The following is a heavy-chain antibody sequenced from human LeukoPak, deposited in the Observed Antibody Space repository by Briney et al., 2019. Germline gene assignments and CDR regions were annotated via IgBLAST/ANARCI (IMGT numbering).Heavy chain of an antibody. D-gene: IGHD3-22*01. CDR1: GFTFSSYG. V-gene: IGHV3-30*02. J-gene: IGHJ4*02. CDR3: VSMIVVA. Sequence: GGSLRLSCAASGFTFSSYGMHWVRQAPGKGLEGVAFIRYDGSNKYYADSVKGRFTISRDNSKNTLYLQMNSLRAEDTAVYYCVSMIVVAWGQGTLVTVSS. CDR2: IRYDGSNK.